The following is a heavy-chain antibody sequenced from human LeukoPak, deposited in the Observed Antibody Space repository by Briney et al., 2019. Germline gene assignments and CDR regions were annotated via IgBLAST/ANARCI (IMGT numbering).Heavy chain of an antibody. J-gene: IGHJ4*02. V-gene: IGHV3-48*01. CDR2: ISSSSGTI. Sequence: GGSLRLSCAASGFTFSTYSMKWVRQAPGKGLEWVSYISSSSGTIYYADSVKGRFTISRDNSKNTLYLQMTSLRAEDTAVYYCATAFYINDVAGVDYWGQGTLVTVSS. D-gene: IGHD2/OR15-2a*01. CDR1: GFTFSTYS. CDR3: ATAFYINDVAGVDY.